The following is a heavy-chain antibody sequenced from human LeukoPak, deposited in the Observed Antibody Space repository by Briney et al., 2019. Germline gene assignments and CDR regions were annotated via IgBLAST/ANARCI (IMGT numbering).Heavy chain of an antibody. Sequence: GGSLRLSCTASGFTFSKYWMTWLRQAPGKGLEWVANIRQDGGDIHYVDSVKGRFTISRDNDKNSLYLQMNSLRAEDTAVYYCARDQDVVILLGIIAYDAFDLWGQGTMATVSS. CDR2: IRQDGGDI. CDR3: ARDQDVVILLGIIAYDAFDL. D-gene: IGHD2/OR15-2a*01. J-gene: IGHJ3*01. V-gene: IGHV3-7*01. CDR1: GFTFSKYW.